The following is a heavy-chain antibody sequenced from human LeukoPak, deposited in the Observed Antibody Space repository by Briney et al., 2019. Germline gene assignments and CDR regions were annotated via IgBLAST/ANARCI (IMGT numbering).Heavy chain of an antibody. V-gene: IGHV1-8*01. J-gene: IGHJ4*02. CDR3: ARDLREYQLLGNY. Sequence: ASVKVSCKAPGYTFTSYDINWVRQATGQGLEWMGWMNPNSGNTGYAQKFQGRVTMTRNTSISTAYMELSRLRSDDAAVYYCARDLREYQLLGNYWGQGTLVTVSS. D-gene: IGHD2-2*01. CDR1: GYTFTSYD. CDR2: MNPNSGNT.